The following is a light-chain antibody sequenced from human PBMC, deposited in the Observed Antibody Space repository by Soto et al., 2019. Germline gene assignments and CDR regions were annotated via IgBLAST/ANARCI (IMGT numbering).Light chain of an antibody. CDR3: QQYHSYST. Sequence: DIQMTQSTSTLSASVRDRVTITCRASQNINTWLSWHQQKPGKAPKLLIYAASTLQSGVPLRFSDAGSGTEFILTISSLLADVFAYYFRQQYHSYSTFGQGTKVDI. CDR2: AAS. V-gene: IGKV1-5*03. CDR1: QNINTW. J-gene: IGKJ1*01.